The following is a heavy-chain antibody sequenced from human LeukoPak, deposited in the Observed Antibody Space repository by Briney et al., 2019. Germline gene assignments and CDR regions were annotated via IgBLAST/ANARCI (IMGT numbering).Heavy chain of an antibody. J-gene: IGHJ5*02. CDR3: VYVAYNWNPGSA. CDR2: IGQDGSAK. V-gene: IGHV3-7*01. CDR1: GFTFSSYW. D-gene: IGHD1-20*01. Sequence: GGSLRLSCATSGFTFSSYWMSWVRQVPGKGLEWVASIGQDGSAKTYVDSVKGRFTISRDNAKNSLYLQMNSLTAEDTAIYYCVYVAYNWNPGSAWGRGTLVTVSS.